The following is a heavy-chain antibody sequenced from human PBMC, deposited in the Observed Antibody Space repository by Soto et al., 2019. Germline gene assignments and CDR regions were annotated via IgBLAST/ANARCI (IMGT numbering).Heavy chain of an antibody. V-gene: IGHV2-5*02. Sequence: QITLKESGPTLVKPTQTLTLTCTFSGFSLTTSGVGVGWIRQPPGKALEWLALIYWDDGKRYSPSLKSRLAITKDTSKNQVVLTVINMDPVDTATYYCAHRTNYSNTNWFDPWGQGTLVTVSS. CDR1: GFSLTTSGVG. J-gene: IGHJ5*02. CDR3: AHRTNYSNTNWFDP. D-gene: IGHD6-13*01. CDR2: IYWDDGK.